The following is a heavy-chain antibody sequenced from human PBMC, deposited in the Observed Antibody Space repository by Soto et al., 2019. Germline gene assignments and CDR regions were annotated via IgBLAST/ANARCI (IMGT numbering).Heavy chain of an antibody. CDR1: GFTFSSYG. V-gene: IGHV3-33*01. D-gene: IGHD6-13*01. Sequence: QVQLVESGGGVVQPGRSLRLSCAASGFTFSSYGMHWVRQAPGKGLEWVAVIWYDGSNKYYADSVKGRFTISRDNSKNTLYLQMNSPGAEDRAVYYCARPAVEYSSSWFYWYFDLWGRGTLVTVSS. CDR3: ARPAVEYSSSWFYWYFDL. CDR2: IWYDGSNK. J-gene: IGHJ2*01.